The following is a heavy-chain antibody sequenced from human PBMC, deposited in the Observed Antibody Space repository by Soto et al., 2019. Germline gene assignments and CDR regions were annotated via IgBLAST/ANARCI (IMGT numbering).Heavy chain of an antibody. Sequence: SETLSLTCTVSGGSISNAAYSWGWIRQPPGKGLEWIGYIYPSGMPFYNPSLRSRVTISIDRSNDQFSLNLKSVTAADTAVYYCARERGGYGLFDSWGQGTLVTVSS. CDR3: ARERGGYGLFDS. V-gene: IGHV4-30-2*01. CDR1: GGSISNAAYS. CDR2: IYPSGMP. D-gene: IGHD5-18*01. J-gene: IGHJ4*02.